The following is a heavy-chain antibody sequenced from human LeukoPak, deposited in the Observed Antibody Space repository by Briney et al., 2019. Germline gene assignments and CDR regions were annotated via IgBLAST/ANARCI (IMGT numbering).Heavy chain of an antibody. CDR2: INPNSGGT. CDR1: GYTFTGYY. D-gene: IGHD6-19*01. Sequence: ASVKVSCKASGYTFTGYYMHWVRQAPGQGLEWMGWINPNSGGTNYAQKFQGWVTMTRDTSISTAYMELSRLRSDDTAVYYCARGNGVGPAVAGSPYYYFDYWGQGTLVTVSS. CDR3: ARGNGVGPAVAGSPYYYFDY. V-gene: IGHV1-2*04. J-gene: IGHJ4*02.